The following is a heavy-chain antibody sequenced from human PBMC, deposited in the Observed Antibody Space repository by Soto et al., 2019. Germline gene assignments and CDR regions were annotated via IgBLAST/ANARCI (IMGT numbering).Heavy chain of an antibody. V-gene: IGHV1-69*12. Sequence: QVQLVQSGAEVKKPGSSVKVSCKASGGTFSSYAISWVRQAPGQGLEWMGGIIPIFGTANYAQKFQGRVTITADESTSTGYMEPSSLRSEDTAGYYCGRGGRAVGATDYWGQGTLVTVSS. D-gene: IGHD1-26*01. CDR2: IIPIFGTA. CDR3: GRGGRAVGATDY. J-gene: IGHJ4*02. CDR1: GGTFSSYA.